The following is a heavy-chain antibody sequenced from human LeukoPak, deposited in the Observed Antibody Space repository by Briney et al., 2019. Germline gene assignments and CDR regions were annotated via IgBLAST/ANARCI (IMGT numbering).Heavy chain of an antibody. V-gene: IGHV1-18*01. CDR2: ISAYNGNT. J-gene: IGHJ4*02. CDR3: ALVEMATEGGYY. CDR1: GHTFTSYG. Sequence: GASVKVSCKASGHTFTSYGISWVRQAPGQGLEWMGWISAYNGNTNYAQKLQGRVTMATDTSTSTAYMELRSLRSDDTAVYYCALVEMATEGGYYWGQGTLVTVSS. D-gene: IGHD5-24*01.